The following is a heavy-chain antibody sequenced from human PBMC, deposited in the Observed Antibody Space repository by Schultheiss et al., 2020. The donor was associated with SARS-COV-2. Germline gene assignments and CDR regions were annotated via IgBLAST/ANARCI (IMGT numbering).Heavy chain of an antibody. CDR3: ARIYRVGTPGNYYYGMDV. Sequence: SETLSLTCTVSGGSISSGDYYWSWIRQPPGKGLEWIGYIYYSGSTNYNPSLKSRVTISVDTSKNQFSLKLSSVTAADTAVYYCARIYRVGTPGNYYYGMDVWGQGTTVTVSS. J-gene: IGHJ6*02. CDR2: IYYSGST. D-gene: IGHD4-23*01. CDR1: GGSISSGDYY. V-gene: IGHV4-61*08.